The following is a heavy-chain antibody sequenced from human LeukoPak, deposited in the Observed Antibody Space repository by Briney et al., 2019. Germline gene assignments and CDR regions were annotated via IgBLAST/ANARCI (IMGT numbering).Heavy chain of an antibody. V-gene: IGHV3-7*01. J-gene: IGHJ4*02. CDR2: IKQDGSEK. CDR1: GFTFSSYW. Sequence: GGSLRLSCAASGFTFSSYWMSWVRQAPGKGLEWVANIKQDGSEKYYVNSVKGRFTISRDNAKNSPYLQMNSLRAEDTAVYYCASDRDYYDSSGYLFDYWGQGTLVTVSS. CDR3: ASDRDYYDSSGYLFDY. D-gene: IGHD3-22*01.